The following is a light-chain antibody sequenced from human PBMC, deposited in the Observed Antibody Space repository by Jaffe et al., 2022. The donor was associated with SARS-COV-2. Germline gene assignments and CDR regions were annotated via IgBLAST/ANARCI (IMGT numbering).Light chain of an antibody. CDR2: AAS. CDR3: QQLKLYPLT. Sequence: DIQLTQSPSFLSASVGDRVTITCRASQDISTYLVWYHQKPGEAPKLLISAASTLQSGVPSRFSGSGSGTEFTLTVSSLQPEDFAAYYCQQLKLYPLTFGGGTKVEI. V-gene: IGKV1-9*01. CDR1: QDISTY. J-gene: IGKJ4*01.